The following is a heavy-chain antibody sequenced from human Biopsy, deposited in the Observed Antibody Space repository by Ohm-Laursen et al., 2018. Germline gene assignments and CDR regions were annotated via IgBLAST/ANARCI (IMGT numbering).Heavy chain of an antibody. J-gene: IGHJ5*02. CDR1: GGSISSGGSY. Sequence: SRALSLTCTVSGGSISSGGSYWSWIRQRPGKGLEWIGYIFNSANTYYNPSLKNLITISGDTSKNRFSLKLNSVTAADTAMYYCARGDYFDSNGYFWFDPWGQGTLVAVSS. D-gene: IGHD3-22*01. V-gene: IGHV4-31*01. CDR3: ARGDYFDSNGYFWFDP. CDR2: IFNSANT.